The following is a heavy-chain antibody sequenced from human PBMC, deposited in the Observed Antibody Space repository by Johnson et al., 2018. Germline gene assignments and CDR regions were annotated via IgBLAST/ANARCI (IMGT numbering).Heavy chain of an antibody. CDR2: ISYDGSNK. V-gene: IGHV3-30*18. J-gene: IGHJ6*02. Sequence: QVQLVESGGGVVQXGRSLRLXCAASGFTFSSYGMHWVRQAPGKGLEWVAVISYDGSNKYYADSVKGRFTISRDNSKNTLYLQMNSLRAEETAVYYCAKDGTGYSSSWRNYYGMDVWGQGTTVTVSS. D-gene: IGHD6-13*01. CDR3: AKDGTGYSSSWRNYYGMDV. CDR1: GFTFSSYG.